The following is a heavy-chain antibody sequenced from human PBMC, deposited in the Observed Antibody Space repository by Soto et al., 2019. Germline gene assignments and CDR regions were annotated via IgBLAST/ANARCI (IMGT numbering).Heavy chain of an antibody. J-gene: IGHJ4*02. D-gene: IGHD6-6*01. V-gene: IGHV4-59*08. CDR3: ATQREYSSSGHPFHY. CDR2: IYYSGGT. Sequence: QVQLQESGPGLVKPSETLSLTCTVSGGFISSYYWGWIRQPPGKGLEWIGYIYYSGGTNYNPSLKSRVTISVDTPKNQFSLKLSSVTAADTAVYYCATQREYSSSGHPFHYWGQGTLVTVSS. CDR1: GGFISSYY.